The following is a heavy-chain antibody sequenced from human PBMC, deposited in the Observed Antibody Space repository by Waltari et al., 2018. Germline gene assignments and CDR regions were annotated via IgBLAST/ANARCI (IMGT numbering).Heavy chain of an antibody. CDR1: GGTFSSYA. CDR2: IIPIFGTG. J-gene: IGHJ4*02. D-gene: IGHD1-26*01. Sequence: QVQLVQSGAEVKKPGSSVKVSCKASGGTFSSYAISWVRPAPGQGLEWMGGIIPIFGTGNDGQKLQGRGTISADKSTSTAYMELGSLGSEDTAVYYCARGRIVGATGGDEYFDYWGQRALVTVSS. V-gene: IGHV1-69*14. CDR3: ARGRIVGATGGDEYFDY.